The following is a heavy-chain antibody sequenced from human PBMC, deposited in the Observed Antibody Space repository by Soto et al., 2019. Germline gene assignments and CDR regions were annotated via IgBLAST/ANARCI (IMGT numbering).Heavy chain of an antibody. Sequence: QVQLVQSGAEVKKPGSSVKVSCKASGGTFSSYAISWVRQAPGQGLEWMGEIIPIFGTANYAQKFQGRVTITADESTSKAYRELSSLRSKDPAVYYCARDRGPSSGYYPYWFDPWGQGTLVTVSS. D-gene: IGHD3-22*01. V-gene: IGHV1-69*12. CDR2: IIPIFGTA. CDR1: GGTFSSYA. J-gene: IGHJ5*02. CDR3: ARDRGPSSGYYPYWFDP.